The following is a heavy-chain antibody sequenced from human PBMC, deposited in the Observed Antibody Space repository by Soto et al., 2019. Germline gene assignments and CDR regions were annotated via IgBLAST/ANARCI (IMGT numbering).Heavy chain of an antibody. D-gene: IGHD6-13*01. CDR3: ARSPGIAAGTFAPDY. CDR1: GYSFTSYW. J-gene: IGHJ4*02. Sequence: GESLKISCKGSGYSFTSYWIGWVRQMPGKGLEWMGIIYPGDSDTRYSPSFQGQVIISADKSISTAYLQWSSLKASDTAMYYCARSPGIAAGTFAPDYWGQGTLVTVSS. V-gene: IGHV5-51*01. CDR2: IYPGDSDT.